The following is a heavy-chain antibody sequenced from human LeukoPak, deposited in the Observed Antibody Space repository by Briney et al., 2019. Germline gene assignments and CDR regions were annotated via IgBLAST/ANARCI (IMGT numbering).Heavy chain of an antibody. V-gene: IGHV4-39*07. Sequence: SETLSLTCTVSGGSISSSSYYWGWIRQPPGKGLEWIGSIYYSGSTYYSPSLKSRVTISVDTSKNQFSLKLSSVTAADTAVYYCARVEEGYGSGRREYYYYYYMDVWGKGTTVTISS. J-gene: IGHJ6*03. CDR3: ARVEEGYGSGRREYYYYYYMDV. CDR1: GGSISSSSYY. D-gene: IGHD3-10*01. CDR2: IYYSGST.